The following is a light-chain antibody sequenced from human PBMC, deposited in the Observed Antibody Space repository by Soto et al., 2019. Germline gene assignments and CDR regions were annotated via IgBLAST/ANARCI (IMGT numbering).Light chain of an antibody. CDR2: DAS. V-gene: IGKV1-27*01. Sequence: DIQMTQSPPSLSASVGDRVTITCRASQGISNYLAWYQQKPGKVPKLLIYDASTLESGVPSRFSGSGSGTDFTLTISSLQPEDVATYYCQKYNNAWWTFGQGTKVEIK. J-gene: IGKJ1*01. CDR3: QKYNNAWWT. CDR1: QGISNY.